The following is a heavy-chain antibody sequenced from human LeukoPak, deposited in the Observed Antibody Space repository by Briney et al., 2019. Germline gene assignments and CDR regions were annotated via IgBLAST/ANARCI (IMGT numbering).Heavy chain of an antibody. CDR3: ARERGLRYFDWSNYFDY. CDR2: IWYDGSNK. D-gene: IGHD3-9*01. CDR1: GFTFSSYG. Sequence: GGSLRLSCAASGFTFSSYGMHWVRQAPGKGLEWVAVIWYDGSNKYYADSVKGRFTISRDNSKNTLYLQMNSLRAEDTAVYYCARERGLRYFDWSNYFDYWGRGTLVTVSS. J-gene: IGHJ4*02. V-gene: IGHV3-33*01.